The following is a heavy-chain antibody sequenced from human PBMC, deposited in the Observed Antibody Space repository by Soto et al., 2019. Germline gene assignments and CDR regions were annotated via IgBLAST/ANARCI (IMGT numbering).Heavy chain of an antibody. V-gene: IGHV2-5*02. CDR1: GFSLSTTGMG. CDR2: IYWDGEK. J-gene: IGHJ5*02. CDR3: AHRPWYAFEP. D-gene: IGHD6-13*01. Sequence: QITLKESGPTLVKPTQTLTLTCTFSGFSLSTTGMGVGWIRQPPGKALEWLALIYWDGEKRYSPSLKSRLTITKDTSKNQLVLTMTNMDPVDTATYYCAHRPWYAFEPWGQGILVTVSS.